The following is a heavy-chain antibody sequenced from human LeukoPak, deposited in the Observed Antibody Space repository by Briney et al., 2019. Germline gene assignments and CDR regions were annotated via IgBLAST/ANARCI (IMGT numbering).Heavy chain of an antibody. CDR1: GFTFSSYA. Sequence: GESLKISCAASGFTFSSYAMSWVRQAPGKGLEWVSGISGSGGSTYYADSVKGRFTISRDNSKKTLYLQMNSLRAEDTAVYYCAKDQGSSGWFVRDDYWGQGTLVTVSS. J-gene: IGHJ4*02. V-gene: IGHV3-23*01. D-gene: IGHD6-19*01. CDR3: AKDQGSSGWFVRDDY. CDR2: ISGSGGST.